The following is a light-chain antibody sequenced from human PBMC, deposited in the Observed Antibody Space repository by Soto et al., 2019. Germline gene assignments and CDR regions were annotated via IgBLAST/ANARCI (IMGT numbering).Light chain of an antibody. V-gene: IGKV3-20*01. CDR3: QQYGSSPYT. CDR2: GAS. J-gene: IGKJ2*01. CDR1: QSVSSSY. Sequence: EIVLTQSPGTLSLSPGERATLSCRASQSVSSSYLAWYQQKPGQAPRLLIYGASGRATGLPDRFSGSGSGSDFTLTIRRLVREDFAVYCCQQYGSSPYTFAQGTKLEIK.